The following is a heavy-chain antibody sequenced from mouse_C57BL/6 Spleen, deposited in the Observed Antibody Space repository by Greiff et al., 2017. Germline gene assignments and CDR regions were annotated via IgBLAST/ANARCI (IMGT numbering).Heavy chain of an antibody. D-gene: IGHD2-12*01. CDR1: GYSITSGYD. V-gene: IGHV3-1*01. Sequence: EVMLVESGPGMVKPSQSLSLTCTVTGYSITSGYDWHWIRHFPGNKLEWMGYISYSGSTNYNPSLKSRISITHDTSKNHFFLKLNSVTTEDTATYYCARGGPSHYNYGYARDYWGQGTSVTVSS. CDR2: ISYSGST. J-gene: IGHJ4*01. CDR3: ARGGPSHYNYGYARDY.